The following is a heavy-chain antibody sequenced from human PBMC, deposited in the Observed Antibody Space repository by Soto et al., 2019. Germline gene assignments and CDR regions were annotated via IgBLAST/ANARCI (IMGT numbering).Heavy chain of an antibody. D-gene: IGHD6-13*01. CDR3: ARHVFSGAAAGIDY. CDR1: GGSISSSSYY. CDR2: IYYSGST. J-gene: IGHJ4*02. V-gene: IGHV4-39*01. Sequence: PSETLSLTCTVSGGSISSSSYYWGWIRQPPGKGLEWIGSIYYSGSTYYNPSLKSRVTISVDTSKNQFSLKLSSVTAADTAVYYCARHVFSGAAAGIDYWGQGTLVTXSS.